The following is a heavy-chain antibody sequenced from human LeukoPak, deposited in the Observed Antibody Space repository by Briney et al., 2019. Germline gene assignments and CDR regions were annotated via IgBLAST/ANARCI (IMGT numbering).Heavy chain of an antibody. CDR2: IYYSGST. Sequence: SETLSLTCTVSGGSISSSSYYWGWIRQPPGKGLEWIGSIYYSGSTYYNPSLKSRVTISVDTSKNQFSLKLSSVTAADTAVYYCARDKVPAAMGWFDPWGQGTLVTVSS. J-gene: IGHJ5*02. V-gene: IGHV4-39*07. CDR1: GGSISSSSYY. CDR3: ARDKVPAAMGWFDP. D-gene: IGHD2-2*01.